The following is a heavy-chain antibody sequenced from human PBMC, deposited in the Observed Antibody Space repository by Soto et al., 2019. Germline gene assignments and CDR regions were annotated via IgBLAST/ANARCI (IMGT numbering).Heavy chain of an antibody. CDR1: GLTFRNVW. J-gene: IGHJ4*02. D-gene: IGHD3-16*01. Sequence: DVELVESGGGLGKPGESLRLSCAVSGLTFRNVWMSWVRQAPGRGLEWVGRIRSKADGGSTGYAAPVNGRFIVSRDDSKDMLYLQINSLKIEDTAVYYCTTDEGDARGFYNFDYWGQGILVTVSS. CDR2: IRSKADGGST. CDR3: TTDEGDARGFYNFDY. V-gene: IGHV3-15*07.